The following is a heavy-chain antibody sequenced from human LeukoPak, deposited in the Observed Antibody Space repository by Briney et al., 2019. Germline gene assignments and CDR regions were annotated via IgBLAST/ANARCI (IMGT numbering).Heavy chain of an antibody. V-gene: IGHV3-48*03. CDR1: GFTFSSYE. CDR3: ARGGYCSGGSCRWFDL. Sequence: GGSLRLSCAASGFTFSSYEMNWVRQAPGKGLEWVSYISSSGSTIYYADSVKGRFTISRDNAKNSLYLQMNSLRAEDTAVYYCARGGYCSGGSCRWFDLWGQGTLVTVSS. D-gene: IGHD2-15*01. J-gene: IGHJ5*02. CDR2: ISSSGSTI.